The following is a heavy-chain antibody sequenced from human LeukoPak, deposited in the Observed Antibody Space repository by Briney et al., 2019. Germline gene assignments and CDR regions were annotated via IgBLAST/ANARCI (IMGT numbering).Heavy chain of an antibody. D-gene: IGHD3-10*01. V-gene: IGHV3-30*18. CDR1: GFTFSDYG. J-gene: IGHJ4*02. CDR3: AKVFEVRGARRPKDY. Sequence: GGSLRLSCAASGFTFSDYGMHWVHQAPGKGLEWVALISYDGGNKFYADPVRDRFTISRDNSKNTLFLQMNSLRIEDTAVYYCAKVFEVRGARRPKDYWGQGTLVIVSS. CDR2: ISYDGGNK.